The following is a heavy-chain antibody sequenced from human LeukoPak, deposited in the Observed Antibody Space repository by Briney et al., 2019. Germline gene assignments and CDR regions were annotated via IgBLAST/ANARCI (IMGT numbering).Heavy chain of an antibody. D-gene: IGHD3-22*01. V-gene: IGHV4-4*02. CDR2: IYHSGST. CDR1: GGSISSSNW. Sequence: PSETLSLTCAVSGGSISSSNWWSWVRQPPGKGLEWIGEIYHSGSTNYNPSLKSRVTISVDKSKNQFSLKLSSVTAADTAVYYCARDKIPSGGYYYDSSGMDAFDIWGQGTMVTVSS. J-gene: IGHJ3*02. CDR3: ARDKIPSGGYYYDSSGMDAFDI.